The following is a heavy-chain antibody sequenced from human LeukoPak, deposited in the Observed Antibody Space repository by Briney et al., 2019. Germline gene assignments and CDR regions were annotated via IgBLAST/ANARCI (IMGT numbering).Heavy chain of an antibody. CDR2: ISAYNGNT. J-gene: IGHJ3*02. V-gene: IGHV1-18*01. Sequence: ASVKVSCKASGYTFTSYGISWVRQAPGQGLEWMGWISAYNGNTNYAQKLQGRVTMTTDTSTSTVYMELSSLRSEDTAVYYCARASSLRSDAFDIWGQGTMVTVSS. D-gene: IGHD4-17*01. CDR1: GYTFTSYG. CDR3: ARASSLRSDAFDI.